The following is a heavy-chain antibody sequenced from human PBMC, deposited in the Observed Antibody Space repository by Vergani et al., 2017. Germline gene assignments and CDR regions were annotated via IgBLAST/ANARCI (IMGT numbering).Heavy chain of an antibody. CDR3: AKLYGRDSSGSKYFDY. CDR2: IHPADSDT. Sequence: EVQLVQSGAEVKKPGESLKISCQISGYSFTNYWIGWVRQMPGKGLEWMGLIHPADSDTRYSPSFQGQVTIPVDKSSSTAYLQRSSMRASDSAMYYCAKLYGRDSSGSKYFDYWGQGTLVTVSS. D-gene: IGHD3-22*01. J-gene: IGHJ4*02. V-gene: IGHV5-51*01. CDR1: GYSFTNYW.